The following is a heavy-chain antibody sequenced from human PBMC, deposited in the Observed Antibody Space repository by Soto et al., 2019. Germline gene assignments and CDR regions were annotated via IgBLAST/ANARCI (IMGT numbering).Heavy chain of an antibody. V-gene: IGHV1-58*02. CDR3: AAVAHDYSNPGYYYYMDV. J-gene: IGHJ6*03. Sequence: ASVKVSCKASGFTFTSSAMQWVRQARGQRLEWIGWIVVGSGNTNYAQKFQERVTITRDMSTSTAYMELSSLRSEDTAVYYCAAVAHDYSNPGYYYYMDVWGKGTTVTVSS. D-gene: IGHD4-4*01. CDR1: GFTFTSSA. CDR2: IVVGSGNT.